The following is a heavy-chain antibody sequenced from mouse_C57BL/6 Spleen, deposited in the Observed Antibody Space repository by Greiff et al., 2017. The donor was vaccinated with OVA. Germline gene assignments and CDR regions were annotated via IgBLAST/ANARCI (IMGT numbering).Heavy chain of an antibody. Sequence: EVKVVESGGGLVKPGGSLKLSCAASGFTFSSYAMSWVRQTPEKRLEWVATISDGGSYTYYPDNVKGRFTISRDNAKNNLYLQMSHLKSEDTAMYYCARVYGSSDWYFDVWGTGTTVTVSS. CDR2: ISDGGSYT. CDR1: GFTFSSYA. V-gene: IGHV5-4*03. D-gene: IGHD1-1*01. J-gene: IGHJ1*03. CDR3: ARVYGSSDWYFDV.